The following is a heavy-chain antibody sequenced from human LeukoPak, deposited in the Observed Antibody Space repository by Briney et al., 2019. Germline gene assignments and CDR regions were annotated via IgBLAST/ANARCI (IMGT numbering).Heavy chain of an antibody. D-gene: IGHD5-12*01. V-gene: IGHV1-69*13. Sequence: ASVKVSCKASGGTFSSYAISWVRQAPGQGLEWMGGIIPIFGTANYAQKFQGRVTTTADESTSTAYMELSSLRSEDTAVYYCARDSNVDIVATRYGMDVWGQGTTVTVSS. CDR1: GGTFSSYA. CDR3: ARDSNVDIVATRYGMDV. J-gene: IGHJ6*02. CDR2: IIPIFGTA.